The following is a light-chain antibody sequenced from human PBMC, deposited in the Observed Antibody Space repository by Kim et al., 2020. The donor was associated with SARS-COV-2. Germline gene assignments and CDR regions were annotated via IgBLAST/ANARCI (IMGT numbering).Light chain of an antibody. V-gene: IGLV6-57*03. CDR2: EDD. CDR1: SGSIDDNY. CDR3: QSYNRDNVI. Sequence: GKTLTISSTRSSGSIDDNYVQWYQQRPGGVPTTVIYEDDQRPSGVSDRFSGSIDNSSNSASLTISGLRTEDEADYYCQSYNRDNVIFGGGTQLTVL. J-gene: IGLJ2*01.